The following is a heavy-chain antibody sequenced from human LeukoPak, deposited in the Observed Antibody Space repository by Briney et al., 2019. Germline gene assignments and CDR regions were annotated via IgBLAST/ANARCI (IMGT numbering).Heavy chain of an antibody. Sequence: GRSLRLSCAASGFTFSSYAKHWVRQAPGKGLEWVAVISYDGSNKYYADSVKGRFTISRDNSKNTLYLQMNSLRAEDTAVYYCARDWRDYYGMDVWGQGTTVTVSS. V-gene: IGHV3-30*04. CDR2: ISYDGSNK. J-gene: IGHJ6*02. CDR3: ARDWRDYYGMDV. CDR1: GFTFSSYA.